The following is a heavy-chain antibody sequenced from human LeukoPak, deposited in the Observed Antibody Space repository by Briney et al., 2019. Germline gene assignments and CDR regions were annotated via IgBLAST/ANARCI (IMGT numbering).Heavy chain of an antibody. V-gene: IGHV1-24*01. CDR1: GYTLTELS. CDR3: ATDGDTGMAGWSFDI. CDR2: FDPEDGET. D-gene: IGHD3-10*01. Sequence: ASVKVSCKASGYTLTELSIHWVRQAPGKGLEWMGGFDPEDGETTYAQKFQGRVTMTEDTSTDTADMEVSDLRSDDTAMYYCATDGDTGMAGWSFDIWGPGTMVTVSS. J-gene: IGHJ3*02.